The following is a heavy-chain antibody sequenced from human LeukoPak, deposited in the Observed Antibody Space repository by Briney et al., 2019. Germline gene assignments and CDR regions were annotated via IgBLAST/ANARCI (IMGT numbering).Heavy chain of an antibody. CDR2: IIPIFGTA. Sequence: SVTVSCKASGGTFSSYAISWVRQAPGQGLEWMGGIIPIFGTANYAQKFQGRVTITADKSTSTAYMELSSLRSEDTAVYYCAVDSSGYYLFDYWGQGTLVTVSS. CDR1: GGTFSSYA. CDR3: AVDSSGYYLFDY. V-gene: IGHV1-69*06. D-gene: IGHD3-22*01. J-gene: IGHJ4*02.